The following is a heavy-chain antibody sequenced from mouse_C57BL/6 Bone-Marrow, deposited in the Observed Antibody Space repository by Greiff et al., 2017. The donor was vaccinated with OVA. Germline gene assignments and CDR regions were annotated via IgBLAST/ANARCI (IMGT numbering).Heavy chain of an antibody. CDR2: IDPDTGGT. Sequence: VQLQESGAELVRPGASVTLSCKASGYTFTDYEMHWVKQTPVHGLEWIGAIDPDTGGTAYNQKFKGKAILTADKSSSTAYMELRSLTSEDSAVYYCTNIWYHDYWGQGTTLTVSS. D-gene: IGHD2-1*01. V-gene: IGHV1-15*01. J-gene: IGHJ2*01. CDR3: TNIWYHDY. CDR1: GYTFTDYE.